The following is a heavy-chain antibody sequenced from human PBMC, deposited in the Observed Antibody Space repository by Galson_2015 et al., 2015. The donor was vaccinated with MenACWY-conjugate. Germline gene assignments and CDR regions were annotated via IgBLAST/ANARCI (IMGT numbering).Heavy chain of an antibody. D-gene: IGHD4-17*01. J-gene: IGHJ4*02. V-gene: IGHV3-53*04. CDR2: IYSGGST. CDR1: GFTVSSNY. CDR3: ASGDGDYGAYSFDY. Sequence: SLRLSCAASGFTVSSNYMSWVRQAPGKGLEWVSVIYSGGSTYYADSVKGRFTISRHNSKNTLYLQMNSLRAEDTAVYYCASGDGDYGAYSFDYWGQGTLVTVSS.